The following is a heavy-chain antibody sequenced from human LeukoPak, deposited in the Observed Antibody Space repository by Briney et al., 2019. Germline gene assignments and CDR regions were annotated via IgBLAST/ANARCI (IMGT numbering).Heavy chain of an antibody. CDR3: ARGNVWGSYSWFDP. CDR1: GYTFTGYY. J-gene: IGHJ5*02. D-gene: IGHD3-16*01. V-gene: IGHV1-2*04. CDR2: INPNSGGT. Sequence: VASVKVSCKASGYTFTGYYMHWVRQAPGQGLEWMGWINPNSGGTNYAQKFQGWVTMTRDTPISTAYMELSRLRSDDTAVYYCARGNVWGSYSWFDPWGQGTLVTVSS.